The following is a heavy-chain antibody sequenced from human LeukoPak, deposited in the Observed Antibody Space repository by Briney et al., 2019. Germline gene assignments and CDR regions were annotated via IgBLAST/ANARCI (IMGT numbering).Heavy chain of an antibody. V-gene: IGHV3-53*01. CDR1: GFTFTNAR. Sequence: GGSLRLSCAASGFTFTNARMSWVRQAPGKGLEWVSVIYSGGFTYYADSVKGRFTISRDNSKNISYLQMNSLRAEDTAVYYCARDYYGSGSVWGQGTTVTVSS. CDR3: ARDYYGSGSV. CDR2: IYSGGFT. D-gene: IGHD3-10*01. J-gene: IGHJ6*02.